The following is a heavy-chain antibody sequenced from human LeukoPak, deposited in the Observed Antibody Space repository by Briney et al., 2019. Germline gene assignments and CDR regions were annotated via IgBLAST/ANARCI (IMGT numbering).Heavy chain of an antibody. CDR1: GFTFSSYA. CDR3: AKDGGKELRFLVGATPAPN. CDR2: ISDTGTSGAYT. V-gene: IGHV3-23*01. D-gene: IGHD3-3*01. Sequence: GGSLRLSCAASGFTFSSYAMNWVRQAPGKGLEWVSVISDTGTSGAYTYIADSVKGRFTISRDNSKNTLYLQMNSLRAEDTAVYYCAKDGGKELRFLVGATPAPNWGQGTLVTVSS. J-gene: IGHJ4*02.